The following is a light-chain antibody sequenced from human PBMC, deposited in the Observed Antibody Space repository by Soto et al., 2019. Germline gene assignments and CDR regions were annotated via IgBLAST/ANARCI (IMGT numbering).Light chain of an antibody. J-gene: IGLJ2*01. CDR3: SSYTGDNNVI. V-gene: IGLV2-8*01. CDR1: SSDIGGYNY. CDR2: EVT. Sequence: QSALTQPPSASGSPGQSVTISCTGTSSDIGGYNYVSWYQQHPGKAPKLMIYEVTKRPSGVPDRFSGSKSGNTASLTVSGLQVEDEADYYCSSYTGDNNVIIGGGTKLTVL.